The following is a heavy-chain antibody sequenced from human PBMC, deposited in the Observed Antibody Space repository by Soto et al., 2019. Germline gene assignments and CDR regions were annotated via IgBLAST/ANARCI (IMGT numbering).Heavy chain of an antibody. D-gene: IGHD5-12*01. CDR2: IYYSGST. CDR1: GGSISSYY. Sequence: QVQLQESGPGLVKPSETLSLTCTVSGGSISSYYWSWIRQPPGKGLEWIGYIYYSGSTNYNPSLKSRVTISVDTSKNQFSLKLSSVTAADTAVYYCARMKEWLRFFDYWGQGTLVTVSS. V-gene: IGHV4-59*01. J-gene: IGHJ4*02. CDR3: ARMKEWLRFFDY.